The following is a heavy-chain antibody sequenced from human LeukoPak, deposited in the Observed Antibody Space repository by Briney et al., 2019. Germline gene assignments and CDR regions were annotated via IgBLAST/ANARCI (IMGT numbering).Heavy chain of an antibody. CDR1: GFTFSSYA. D-gene: IGHD3-3*01. J-gene: IGHJ3*02. Sequence: GGSLRLSCAASGFTFSSYAMHWVRQAPGKGLEYVSGISYNGGSSYYANSVKGRFTISRDNSKNTLYLQMGSLRAEDMAVYYCAKEGAYYDFWSGIDAFDIWGQGTMVTVSS. CDR3: AKEGAYYDFWSGIDAFDI. CDR2: ISYNGGSS. V-gene: IGHV3-64*01.